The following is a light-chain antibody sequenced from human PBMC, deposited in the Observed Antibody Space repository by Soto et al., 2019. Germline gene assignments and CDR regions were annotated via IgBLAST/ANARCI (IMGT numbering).Light chain of an antibody. CDR3: QQYNNWPPIT. J-gene: IGKJ5*01. CDR2: GAS. V-gene: IGKV3-20*01. CDR1: QSVSNNY. Sequence: EIVYPGAPGTLYLSPGERATLSCRASQSVSNNYLAWYQQKPGQAPRLLIYGASNRATGIPDRFSGSGSGTDFTLTISRLEPEDLAVYYGQQYNNWPPITFGQGTRLELK.